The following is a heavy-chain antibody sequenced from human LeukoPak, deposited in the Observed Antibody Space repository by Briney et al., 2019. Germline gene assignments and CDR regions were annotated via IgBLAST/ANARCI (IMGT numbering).Heavy chain of an antibody. CDR3: ARGGLRSKQWLVLSDYYGMDV. Sequence: GASVKVSCKASGGTFSSYAISWVRQAPGQGLEWMGGIIPIFGTANYAQKFQGRVTITADESTSTAYMELSSLRSEDTAVYYCARGGLRSKQWLVLSDYYGMDVWGQGTTVTVSS. V-gene: IGHV1-69*13. D-gene: IGHD6-19*01. J-gene: IGHJ6*02. CDR2: IIPIFGTA. CDR1: GGTFSSYA.